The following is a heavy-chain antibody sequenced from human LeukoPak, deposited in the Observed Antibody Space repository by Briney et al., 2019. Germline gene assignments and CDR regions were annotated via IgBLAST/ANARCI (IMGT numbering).Heavy chain of an antibody. CDR3: ARGDPAAGLDYYYYYYMDV. V-gene: IGHV4-59*01. D-gene: IGHD6-13*01. Sequence: SETLSLTCTVSGGSISSYYWSWIRQPPGKGLEWIGYIYYSGSTNYNPSLKSRVTISVDTSKNQFSLKLSSVTAADTAVYYCARGDPAAGLDYYYYYYMDVWGKGTTVTISS. CDR1: GGSISSYY. CDR2: IYYSGST. J-gene: IGHJ6*03.